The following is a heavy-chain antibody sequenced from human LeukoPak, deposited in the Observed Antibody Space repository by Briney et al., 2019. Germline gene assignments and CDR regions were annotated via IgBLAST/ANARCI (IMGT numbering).Heavy chain of an antibody. J-gene: IGHJ4*02. CDR3: ARAVSVWQQLVEGYFDY. Sequence: PSETLSLTCAVSGGSISSGGYSWSWIRQPPGKGLEWIGYIYHSGSTYYNPSLKSRVTISVDRSKNQFSLKLSSVTAADTAVYYCARAVSVWQQLVEGYFDYWGQGTLVTVSS. D-gene: IGHD6-13*01. CDR2: IYHSGST. V-gene: IGHV4-30-2*01. CDR1: GGSISSGGYS.